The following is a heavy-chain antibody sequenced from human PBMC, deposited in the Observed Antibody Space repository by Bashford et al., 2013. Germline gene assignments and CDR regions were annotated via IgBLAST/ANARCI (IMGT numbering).Heavy chain of an antibody. CDR1: GFSLSNARMG. J-gene: IGHJ2*01. V-gene: IGHV2-26*01. D-gene: IGHD6-19*01. Sequence: SGPTLVKPTETLTLTCTVSGFSLSNARMGVSWIRQPPGKALEWLAHIFSNDEKSYSTSLKTRLTISKDTSKNQVVLTMTNMDPVDTATYYCARCIAVAGTDWYFDLWGRGTLVTVSS. CDR3: ARCIAVAGTDWYFDL. CDR2: IFSNDEK.